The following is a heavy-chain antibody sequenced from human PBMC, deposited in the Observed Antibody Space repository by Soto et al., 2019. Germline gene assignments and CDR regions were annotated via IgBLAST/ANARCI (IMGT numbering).Heavy chain of an antibody. Sequence: EVQLVESGGRLVKPGGSLRLSCAASGFALSTYSIGWVRQAPGKGLEWVSFTFNFDGSLYYADSVKGRFAISRDNAKNSVYLQMNSLRAEDTAVYYCAREEGYCGGGSCFRSDFDLWGQGTVVTVSS. J-gene: IGHJ3*01. V-gene: IGHV3-21*01. CDR1: GFALSTYS. CDR3: AREEGYCGGGSCFRSDFDL. CDR2: TFNFDGSL. D-gene: IGHD2-15*01.